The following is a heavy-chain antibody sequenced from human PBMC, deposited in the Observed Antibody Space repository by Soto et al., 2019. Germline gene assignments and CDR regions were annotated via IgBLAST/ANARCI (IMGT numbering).Heavy chain of an antibody. CDR1: GFTFTSSA. J-gene: IGHJ4*02. V-gene: IGHV1-58*01. CDR2: IAVGSGYT. D-gene: IGHD2-21*01. CDR3: AADAKAWQHMVLSDY. Sequence: SVKVSCKASGFTFTSSAFQWVRQARGQRLEWIGWIAVGSGYTNYAQRFQDRVTLTRDMSTATTYMELSRLTSEDTAIYYCAADAKAWQHMVLSDYWGQGTLVAV.